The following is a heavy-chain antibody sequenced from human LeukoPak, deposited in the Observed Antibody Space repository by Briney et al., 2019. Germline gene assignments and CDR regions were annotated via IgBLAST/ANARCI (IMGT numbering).Heavy chain of an antibody. CDR3: ARNMDTAMDQTHDAFDI. CDR1: GGSFSGYY. Sequence: SETLSLTCAVYGGSFSGYYWSWIRQPPGKGLEWIGEINHSGSTNYNPSLKSRVTISVDTFKNQFSLKLSSVTAADTAVYYCARNMDTAMDQTHDAFDIWGQGTMVTVSS. J-gene: IGHJ3*02. V-gene: IGHV4-34*01. CDR2: INHSGST. D-gene: IGHD5-18*01.